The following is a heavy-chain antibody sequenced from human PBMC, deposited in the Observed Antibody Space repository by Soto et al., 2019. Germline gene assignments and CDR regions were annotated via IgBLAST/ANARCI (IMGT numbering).Heavy chain of an antibody. CDR3: AREWSGYSYGPYYYYGMDV. V-gene: IGHV3-13*01. CDR2: IGTAGDT. Sequence: GGSLRLSCAASGFTFSSYDMHWVRQATGKGLEWVSAIGTAGDTYYPGSVKGRFTISRENAKNSLYLQMNSLRAEDTAVYYCAREWSGYSYGPYYYYGMDVWGQGTTVTVSS. D-gene: IGHD5-18*01. CDR1: GFTFSSYD. J-gene: IGHJ6*02.